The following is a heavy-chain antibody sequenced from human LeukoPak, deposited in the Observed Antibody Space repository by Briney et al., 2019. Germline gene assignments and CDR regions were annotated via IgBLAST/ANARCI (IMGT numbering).Heavy chain of an antibody. CDR3: ARVTTGGYYNY. CDR1: GGSISSGSYY. V-gene: IGHV4-61*02. D-gene: IGHD3-22*01. CDR2: IYTSGST. J-gene: IGHJ4*02. Sequence: SETLSLTCTVSGGSISSGSYYWSWIRQPAGKGLEWIGRIYTSGSTNYNRSLKSRVTISLDTSENHFSLKLSSVTAADTAVYYCARVTTGGYYNYWGQGTLVTVSS.